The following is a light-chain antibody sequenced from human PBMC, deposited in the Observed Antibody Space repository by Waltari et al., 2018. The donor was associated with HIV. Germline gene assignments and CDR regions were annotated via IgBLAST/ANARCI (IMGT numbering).Light chain of an antibody. Sequence: QSALTQPASVSGSPGQSITISCTGTSSDIGGYNYVSWYQQHPGKAPKLMIFDASNRPAGISNRFSRSKSGNTASLTISGLQADDEAHYFCSSFSITSTLVVFGGGTKLTVL. CDR1: SSDIGGYNY. CDR2: DAS. V-gene: IGLV2-14*03. CDR3: SSFSITSTLVV. J-gene: IGLJ2*01.